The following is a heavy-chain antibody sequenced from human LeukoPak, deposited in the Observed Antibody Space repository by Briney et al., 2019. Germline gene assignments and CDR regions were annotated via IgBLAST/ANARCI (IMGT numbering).Heavy chain of an antibody. CDR2: ISSSSSYI. CDR3: ARGRYGDYYVDY. CDR1: GFTFSSYS. Sequence: PGGSLRLSCAASGFTFSSYSMNWVRQAPGKGLEWVSSISSSSSYIYYADSVKGRFTISRDNAKNSLYLQMNRLRAEDTAVYYCARGRYGDYYVDYWGQGTLVTVSS. J-gene: IGHJ4*02. D-gene: IGHD4-17*01. V-gene: IGHV3-21*01.